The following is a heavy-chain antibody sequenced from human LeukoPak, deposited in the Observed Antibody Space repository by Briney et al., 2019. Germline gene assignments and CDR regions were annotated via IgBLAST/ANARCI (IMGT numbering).Heavy chain of an antibody. J-gene: IGHJ4*02. V-gene: IGHV3-23*01. Sequence: GGSLRLSCAASGFTFSSYAMIWVRQPPGEGLEWVSSIFPSGGEIHYADSVRGRFTISRDNSKSTLSLQMNSLRAEDTAIYYCATYRQVLLPFESWGQGTLVTVSS. CDR2: IFPSGGEI. D-gene: IGHD2-8*02. CDR3: ATYRQVLLPFES. CDR1: GFTFSSYA.